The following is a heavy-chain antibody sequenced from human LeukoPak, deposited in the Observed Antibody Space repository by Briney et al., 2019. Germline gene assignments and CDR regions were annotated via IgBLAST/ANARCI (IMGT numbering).Heavy chain of an antibody. V-gene: IGHV1-2*02. CDR2: INPNSGAT. Sequence: ASVKVSCKASGYTFTGYHIHWVRQAPGQGLEWMGWINPNSGATKYAQKFQGGVTMTRDTSITTVYMELSRLTTDDTAVYYCAGDNYYDSSAYYWGYFDYWGQGTLVTVSS. CDR3: AGDNYYDSSAYYWGYFDY. D-gene: IGHD3-22*01. J-gene: IGHJ4*02. CDR1: GYTFTGYH.